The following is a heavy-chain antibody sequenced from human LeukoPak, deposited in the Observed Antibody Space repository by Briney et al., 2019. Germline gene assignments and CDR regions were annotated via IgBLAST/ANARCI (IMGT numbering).Heavy chain of an antibody. CDR3: ARAFH. J-gene: IGHJ4*02. CDR2: ISSSGDDT. Sequence: GGSLRLSCVVSGFTFRNYYMSWIRQAPGKGLEWVSYISSSGDDTDYADPVKGRFTISSDNAKNSVYLQMTSLRVEDTAMYYCARAFHWGQGTLVTVST. D-gene: IGHD2/OR15-2a*01. V-gene: IGHV3-11*06. CDR1: GFTFRNYY.